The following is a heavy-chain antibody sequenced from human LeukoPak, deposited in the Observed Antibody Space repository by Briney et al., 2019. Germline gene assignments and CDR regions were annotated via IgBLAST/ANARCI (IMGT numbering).Heavy chain of an antibody. Sequence: PGGSLRLSCAASGFTFSDYYMSWIRQAPGKGLEWVSYISSSGSTIYYADSVKGRFTISRDNAKNSLYLQMNSLRAEDTAVYYCARAPRITIFGVVILSGFYYFDYWGQGTLVTVSS. CDR3: ARAPRITIFGVVILSGFYYFDY. J-gene: IGHJ4*02. CDR2: ISSSGSTI. V-gene: IGHV3-11*01. CDR1: GFTFSDYY. D-gene: IGHD3-3*01.